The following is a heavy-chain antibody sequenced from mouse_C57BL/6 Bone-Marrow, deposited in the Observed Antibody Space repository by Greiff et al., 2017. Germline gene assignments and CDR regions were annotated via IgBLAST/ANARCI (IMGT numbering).Heavy chain of an antibody. D-gene: IGHD1-1*01. CDR2: ISSGSSTI. CDR1: GFTFSDYG. Sequence: EVMLVESGGGLVKPGGSLKLSCAASGFTFSDYGMHWVRQAPEKGLEWVAYISSGSSTIYYAATVKGRFTISRDNAKNTLFLQMTSLRSEDTAMYYCARGYYGHYYAMDYWGQGTSVTVSA. J-gene: IGHJ4*01. CDR3: ARGYYGHYYAMDY. V-gene: IGHV5-17*01.